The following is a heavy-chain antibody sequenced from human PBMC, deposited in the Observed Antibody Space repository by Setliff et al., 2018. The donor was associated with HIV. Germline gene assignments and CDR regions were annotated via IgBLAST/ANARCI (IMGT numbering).Heavy chain of an antibody. CDR1: GYTFTKYA. Sequence: ASVKVSCKASGYTFTKYAMNWVRQAPGQGLEWMGWINTNTGNPTYAQGFTGRFVFSLDTSVSTAYPQISSLKAEDTAVYYCARDESDSLYYKDYYYMDVWGKGTTVTVSS. J-gene: IGHJ6*03. CDR2: INTNTGNP. CDR3: ARDESDSLYYKDYYYMDV. V-gene: IGHV7-4-1*02. D-gene: IGHD3-10*01.